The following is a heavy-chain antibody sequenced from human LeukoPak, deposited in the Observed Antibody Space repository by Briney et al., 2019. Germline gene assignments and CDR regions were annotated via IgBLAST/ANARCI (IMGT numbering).Heavy chain of an antibody. V-gene: IGHV4-59*01. D-gene: IGHD6-13*01. CDR3: ARGEAAAGILYYFDY. Sequence: PSETLSLTCTVSGGSISSYYWSWIRHPPEKGLEWIGYIYYSGSTNYNPSLKSRVTISVDTSKNQFSLKLSSVTAADTAVYYCARGEAAAGILYYFDYWGQGTLVTVSS. CDR1: GGSISSYY. J-gene: IGHJ4*02. CDR2: IYYSGST.